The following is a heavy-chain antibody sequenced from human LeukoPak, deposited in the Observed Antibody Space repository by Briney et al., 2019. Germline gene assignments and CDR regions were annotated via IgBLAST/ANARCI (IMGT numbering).Heavy chain of an antibody. J-gene: IGHJ4*02. CDR1: GFTFSSYE. Sequence: PGGSLILSCAASGFTFSSYEMNWVRQAPGKGLEWVSYISSSGSTIYYADSVKGRFTISRDNAKNSLYLQMNSLRAEDTAVYYCAREEPIIPITILGDWGQGTLVTVSS. CDR3: AREEPIIPITILGD. D-gene: IGHD3-3*01. V-gene: IGHV3-48*03. CDR2: ISSSGSTI.